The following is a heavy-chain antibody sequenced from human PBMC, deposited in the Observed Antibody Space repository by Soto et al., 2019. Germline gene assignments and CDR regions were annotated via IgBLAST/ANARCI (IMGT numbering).Heavy chain of an antibody. J-gene: IGHJ4*02. CDR3: VGASMWTGKGLEY. Sequence: RLSCATSGFTFKSYTLHWVRQTPGRGLQWVAVISYDGSNKYYADSVRGRFTISRDNSNSTLYLQMNSLRADDSAVYYCVGASMWTGKGLEYWGQGALVTVS. CDR1: GFTFKSYT. CDR2: ISYDGSNK. D-gene: IGHD3-10*02. V-gene: IGHV3-30-3*01.